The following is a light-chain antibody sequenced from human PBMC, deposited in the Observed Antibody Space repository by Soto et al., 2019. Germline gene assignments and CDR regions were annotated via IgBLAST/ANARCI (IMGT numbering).Light chain of an antibody. CDR1: SSNIGNSY. Sequence: QSVLTQPPSASGTPGQRVTISCSGSSSNIGNSYVYWYQQLPGTAPKLLIYKTNQRPSGVPDRFSGSKSGTSASLAISGLRSEDAADYSCAAWDDSLSGLLFGGGTKVTVL. CDR3: AAWDDSLSGLL. J-gene: IGLJ2*01. CDR2: KTN. V-gene: IGLV1-47*01.